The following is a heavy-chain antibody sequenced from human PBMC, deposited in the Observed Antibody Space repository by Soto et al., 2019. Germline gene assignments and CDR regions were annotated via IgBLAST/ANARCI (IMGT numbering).Heavy chain of an antibody. J-gene: IGHJ2*01. V-gene: IGHV1-46*01. CDR2: INPSGGST. CDR3: ARVPGDYGANSYWYFDL. Sequence: QVQLVQSGAEVKKPGASVKVSCKASGYTFTSYYMHWVRQAPGQGLEWMGIINPSGGSTSYAQKFQGRVTMTRDTSTSTVYMELSSLRSEDTPVYYCARVPGDYGANSYWYFDLWGRGTLVTVSS. D-gene: IGHD4-17*01. CDR1: GYTFTSYY.